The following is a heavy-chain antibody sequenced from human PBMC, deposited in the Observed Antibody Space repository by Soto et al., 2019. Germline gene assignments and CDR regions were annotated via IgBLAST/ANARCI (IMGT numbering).Heavy chain of an antibody. Sequence: QLQLQGSGPGLVKPSETLSLTCSVSGGSISSSNYYWGWIRQPPGKGLEWIGSIYHGGTTSYNASLKSRVTISVDTSKNQVSLRLTSVTVADTAVYYCASKRDSMASKPPESWGQGTLVIVSS. CDR2: IYHGGTT. D-gene: IGHD2-2*01. J-gene: IGHJ5*02. CDR3: ASKRDSMASKPPES. CDR1: GGSISSSNYY. V-gene: IGHV4-39*01.